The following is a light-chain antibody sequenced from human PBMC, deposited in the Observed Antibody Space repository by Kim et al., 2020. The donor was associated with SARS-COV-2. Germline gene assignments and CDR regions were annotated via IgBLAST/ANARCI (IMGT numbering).Light chain of an antibody. CDR2: QDS. J-gene: IGLJ1*01. CDR3: QAWDSSTHYV. CDR1: KLGDKY. V-gene: IGLV3-1*01. Sequence: VSPGQTASITCSGDKLGDKYACWYQQKPGQSPVLVIYQDSKRPSGIPERFSGSNSGNTATLTIRGTQAMDEADYYCQAWDSSTHYVFGTGTKVTVL.